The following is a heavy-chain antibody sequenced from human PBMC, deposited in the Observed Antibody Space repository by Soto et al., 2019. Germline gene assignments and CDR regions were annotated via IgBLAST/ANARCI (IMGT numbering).Heavy chain of an antibody. J-gene: IGHJ4*02. CDR3: VKEGGGYSGYDSTFDY. D-gene: IGHD5-12*01. CDR2: ISGSGGST. CDR1: GFTFSSYA. V-gene: IGHV3-23*01. Sequence: EVQLLESGGGLVQPGGSLRLSCAASGFTFSSYAMSWVRQAPGKGLEWVSAISGSGGSTYYADSVKGRFTISRDNSKNTLYLQMNSLRAEDTAVYYCVKEGGGYSGYDSTFDYWGQGTLVTVSS.